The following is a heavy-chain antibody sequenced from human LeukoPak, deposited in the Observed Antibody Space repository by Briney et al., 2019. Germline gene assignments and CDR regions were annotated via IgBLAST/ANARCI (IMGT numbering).Heavy chain of an antibody. Sequence: GGSLRLSCAASGFILSDYWMTWVSQAPGKGLECVGNIKFDGSEIYYLDSVRGRFSISRDNAKNSLYLQMNSLRVEDTAVYYCTRDLNHDSSGWGQGTLVTVSS. CDR2: IKFDGSEI. J-gene: IGHJ4*02. V-gene: IGHV3-7*01. D-gene: IGHD3-22*01. CDR1: GFILSDYW. CDR3: TRDLNHDSSG.